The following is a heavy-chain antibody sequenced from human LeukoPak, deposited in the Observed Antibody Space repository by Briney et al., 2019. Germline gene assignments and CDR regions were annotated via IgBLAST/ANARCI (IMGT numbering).Heavy chain of an antibody. CDR1: GGSIRSYY. D-gene: IGHD4-11*01. J-gene: IGHJ4*02. Sequence: SETLSLTCTVSGGSIRSYYWSWIRQPPGKGLEWIGYIDYSGSTNYNPSLKSRVTISVDTSKNQFSLKLSSVTAADTAFYYCARETTGLARYFDYWGQGTLVTVSS. CDR2: IDYSGST. V-gene: IGHV4-59*01. CDR3: ARETTGLARYFDY.